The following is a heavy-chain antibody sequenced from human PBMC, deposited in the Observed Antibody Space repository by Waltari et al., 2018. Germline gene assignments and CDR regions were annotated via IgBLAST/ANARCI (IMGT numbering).Heavy chain of an antibody. CDR1: GGSFSGYY. V-gene: IGHV4-34*01. Sequence: QVQLQQWGAGLLKPSETLSLTCAVYGGSFSGYYWSWIRQPPGKGLEWIGEIKHSGSTNDNPSLKSRVTISVDTSKNQFSLKLSSVTAADTAVYYCASLRSSSSLDAFDIWGQGTMVTVSS. D-gene: IGHD6-13*01. J-gene: IGHJ3*02. CDR2: IKHSGST. CDR3: ASLRSSSSLDAFDI.